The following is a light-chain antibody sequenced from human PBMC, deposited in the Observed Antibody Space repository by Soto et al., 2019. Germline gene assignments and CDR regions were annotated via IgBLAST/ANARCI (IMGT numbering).Light chain of an antibody. CDR2: GAS. CDR1: QSVSSN. J-gene: IGKJ5*01. CDR3: QQYNNWPPIT. V-gene: IGKV3-15*01. Sequence: EIVMTQSPATLSVSPGERATLSCRASQSVSSNLAWYQQKPGQATRLIIYGASTRANGIPARFSGSGSGTEFTLTISSLQSEDFAVYYCQQYNNWPPITFGQGTRLEIK.